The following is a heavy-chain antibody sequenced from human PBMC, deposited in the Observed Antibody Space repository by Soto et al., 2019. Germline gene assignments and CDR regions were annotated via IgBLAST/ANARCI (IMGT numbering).Heavy chain of an antibody. CDR2: ISGGGGGT. J-gene: IGHJ4*02. Sequence: EVQLLESGGCLVQPGGSLRLSCAVSGVTFNSYAMNWVRQAPGKGLESVSSISGGGGGTYYADSLKGRLTISRDSSESILYLQMTSLRAEDTPVYDCAKGSQYDILTAYNAFDYWGQGTLVTVSS. D-gene: IGHD3-9*01. V-gene: IGHV3-23*01. CDR3: AKGSQYDILTAYNAFDY. CDR1: GVTFNSYA.